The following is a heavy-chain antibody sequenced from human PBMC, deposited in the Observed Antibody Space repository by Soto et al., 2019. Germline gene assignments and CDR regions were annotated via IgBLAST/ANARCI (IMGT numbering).Heavy chain of an antibody. Sequence: QVQLQESGPGLVRPSQTLSLTCTVSGDSISSGGLHWSWIRQHPGKGLEWIGHIYYTGTTYYNPSLESRFTMSVDMSKNQFSLRVRSVTAADTAVYYCARRALTGETAGFDYWGQGSLVTVSS. CDR2: IYYTGTT. J-gene: IGHJ4*02. D-gene: IGHD7-27*01. CDR3: ARRALTGETAGFDY. CDR1: GDSISSGGLH. V-gene: IGHV4-31*03.